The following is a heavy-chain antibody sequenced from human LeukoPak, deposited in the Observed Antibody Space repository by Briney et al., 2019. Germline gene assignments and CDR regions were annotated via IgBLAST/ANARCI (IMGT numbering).Heavy chain of an antibody. CDR3: ARSSYSSSSSV. Sequence: GGSLRLSCAVSGFTFSGFWMSWSRQAPGKGLEWVASINSDGGEGYYADVVKGRFTISRDNAKNSLYLQINSLRAEDTAVYYCARSSYSSSSSVWGQGTMVTVSS. CDR2: INSDGGEG. J-gene: IGHJ3*01. CDR1: GFTFSGFW. V-gene: IGHV3-7*03. D-gene: IGHD6-6*01.